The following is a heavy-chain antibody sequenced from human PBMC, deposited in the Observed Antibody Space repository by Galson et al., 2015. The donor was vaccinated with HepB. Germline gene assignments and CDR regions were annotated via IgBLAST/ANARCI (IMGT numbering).Heavy chain of an antibody. Sequence: SVRVSCKASGYTFTSYAMHWVRQAPGQRLEWMGWINAGNGNTKYSQKFQGRVTMTEDTSTDTAYMELSSLRSEDTAVYYCATSGSYGAEPLDYWGQGTLVTVSS. D-gene: IGHD1-26*01. V-gene: IGHV1-3*01. CDR2: INAGNGNT. CDR1: GYTFTSYA. CDR3: ATSGSYGAEPLDY. J-gene: IGHJ4*02.